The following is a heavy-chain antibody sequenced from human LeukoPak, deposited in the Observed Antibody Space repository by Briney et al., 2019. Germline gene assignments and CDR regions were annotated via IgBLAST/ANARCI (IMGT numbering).Heavy chain of an antibody. V-gene: IGHV3-23*01. J-gene: IGHJ6*02. CDR1: GFTFSSYA. CDR2: ISGSGGST. Sequence: GGSLRLSCAASGFTFSSYAMSWVRQAPGKGLEWVSAISGSGGSTYYADSVKGRFTISRDNSKNTLYLQMNSLRAEDTAVYYCARAKGPDYYYYGMDVWGQGTTVIVSS. CDR3: ARAKGPDYYYYGMDV.